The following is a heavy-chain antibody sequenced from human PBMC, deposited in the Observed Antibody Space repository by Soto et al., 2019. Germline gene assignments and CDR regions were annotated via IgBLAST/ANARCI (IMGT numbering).Heavy chain of an antibody. D-gene: IGHD5-18*01. Sequence: SETLSLTCTVSGGSVSSPSYYWSWLRQPPGKGLEWIGYIYYTGDTDYNPSLRSRVTISVDTSKNHFSLKLNSVTAADTAVYYCARDLNTALDYWGQGTLVTVSS. CDR1: GGSVSSPSYY. CDR3: ARDLNTALDY. J-gene: IGHJ4*02. V-gene: IGHV4-61*03. CDR2: IYYTGDT.